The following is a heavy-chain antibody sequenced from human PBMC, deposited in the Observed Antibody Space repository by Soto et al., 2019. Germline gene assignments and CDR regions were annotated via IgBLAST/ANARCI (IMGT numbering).Heavy chain of an antibody. V-gene: IGHV4-34*01. CDR3: ARGGKAFRQSLY. J-gene: IGHJ4*02. CDR1: GGSFSGYY. CDR2: INHSGST. D-gene: IGHD2-21*01. Sequence: KASETLSLTCAVYGGSFSGYYWSWIRQPPGKGLEWIGEINHSGSTNYNPSLKSRVTISVDTSKNQFSLKLSSVTAADTAVYYCARGGKAFRQSLYWGQGTLVTVSS.